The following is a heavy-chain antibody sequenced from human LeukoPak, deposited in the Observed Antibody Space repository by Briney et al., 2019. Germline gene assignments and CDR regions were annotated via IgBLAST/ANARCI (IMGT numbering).Heavy chain of an antibody. D-gene: IGHD5-24*01. V-gene: IGHV3-23*01. CDR2: ISGSGGSI. CDR3: AKGGDGYNYYFDY. CDR1: GLTFSSSW. J-gene: IGHJ4*02. Sequence: SGGSLRLSCAVSGLTFSSSWMDWVRQAPGKGLEWVSGISGSGGSIRYADSVKGRFIISRDNSKNTLYLQMNSLRAEDTAVYYCAKGGDGYNYYFDYWGQETLVTVSS.